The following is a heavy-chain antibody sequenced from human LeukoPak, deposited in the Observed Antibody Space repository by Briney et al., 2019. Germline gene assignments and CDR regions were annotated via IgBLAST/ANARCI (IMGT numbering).Heavy chain of an antibody. CDR1: GGSISSSSYY. D-gene: IGHD2-15*01. V-gene: IGHV4-39*01. CDR3: ARASLPIVVVVAAYRAFDI. CDR2: IYYSGST. Sequence: PSETLSLTCTVSGGSISSSSYYWGWIRRPPGKGLEWIGSIYYSGSTYHNPSLKSRVTISVDTSKNQFSLKLSSVTAADTAVYYCARASLPIVVVVAAYRAFDIWGQGTMVTVSS. J-gene: IGHJ3*02.